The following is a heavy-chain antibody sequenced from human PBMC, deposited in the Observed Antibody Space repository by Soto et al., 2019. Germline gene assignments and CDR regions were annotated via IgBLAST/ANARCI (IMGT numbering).Heavy chain of an antibody. D-gene: IGHD6-13*01. CDR1: VYIFSEMS. Sequence: XSVKNSCEVSVYIFSEMSMHWVRQAAGQGLEWMGYMNPRSGNTGYEQKFQGRVTMTRDTSISTAYMELSSLTSDDTAVYYCTASSWTGAGLDFWGQGPPVTVSS. CDR2: MNPRSGNT. V-gene: IGHV1-8*01. J-gene: IGHJ4*01. CDR3: TASSWTGAGLDF.